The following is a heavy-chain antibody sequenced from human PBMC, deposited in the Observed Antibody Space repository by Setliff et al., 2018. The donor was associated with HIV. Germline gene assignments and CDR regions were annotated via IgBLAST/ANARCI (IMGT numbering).Heavy chain of an antibody. CDR1: GGSMSTYY. CDR2: ILYSGST. J-gene: IGHJ4*02. V-gene: IGHV4-59*08. Sequence: SETLSLTCTVSGGSMSTYYWSWIRQPTGKGLEWIGYILYSGSTNYNPSLKSRVTISVDTSKNQFSLKLSSVTAADTAVYYCARTQQTYYYDSSGYYFDYWGQGTLVTVSS. CDR3: ARTQQTYYYDSSGYYFDY. D-gene: IGHD3-22*01.